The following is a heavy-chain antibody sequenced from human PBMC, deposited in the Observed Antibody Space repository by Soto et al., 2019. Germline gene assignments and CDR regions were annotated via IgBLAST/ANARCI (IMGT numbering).Heavy chain of an antibody. J-gene: IGHJ4*02. CDR2: INHSGST. D-gene: IGHD3-10*01. CDR1: GGSFSGYY. V-gene: IGHV4-34*01. CDR3: ARGLGITMVRGALAYFDY. Sequence: PSETLSLTCAVYGGSFSGYYWSWIRQPPGKGLEWIGEINHSGSTNYNPSLKSRVTISVGTSKNQFSLNLSSVTAADTAVYYCARGLGITMVRGALAYFDYWGQGTLVTVSS.